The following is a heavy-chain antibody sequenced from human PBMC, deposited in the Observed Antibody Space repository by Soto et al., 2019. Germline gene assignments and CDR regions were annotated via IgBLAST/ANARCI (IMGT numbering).Heavy chain of an antibody. J-gene: IGHJ4*02. V-gene: IGHV1-69*12. D-gene: IGHD2-15*01. CDR3: VRVVAIPGSPDN. CDR2: IVPIVDTS. Sequence: QVQLVQSGAEVRQPASSVKVSCKTSGGTFSSYAITWVRQAPGQGLEWMGGIVPIVDTSTYAQKFQGRVTITAGEPTSTVYMELSSLRSDDTAVYYCVRVVAIPGSPDNWGQGTLVTVSS. CDR1: GGTFSSYA.